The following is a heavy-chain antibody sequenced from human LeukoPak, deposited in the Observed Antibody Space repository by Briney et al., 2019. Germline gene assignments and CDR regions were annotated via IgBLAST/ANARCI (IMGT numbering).Heavy chain of an antibody. Sequence: PGGSLRLSCAASGFTFSSYGMHWVRQAPGKGLEWVAVIWYDGSNKYYADSVKGRFTISRDNSKNTLYLQMNSLRAEDTAVYYCARDLRRTTVIIGWFDPWGQGTLVTVSS. D-gene: IGHD4-17*01. CDR1: GFTFSSYG. CDR3: ARDLRRTTVIIGWFDP. CDR2: IWYDGSNK. J-gene: IGHJ5*02. V-gene: IGHV3-33*01.